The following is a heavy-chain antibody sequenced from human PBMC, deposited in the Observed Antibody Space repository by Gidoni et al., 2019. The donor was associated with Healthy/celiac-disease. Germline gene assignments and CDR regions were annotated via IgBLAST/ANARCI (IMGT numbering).Heavy chain of an antibody. J-gene: IGHJ4*02. D-gene: IGHD6-19*01. CDR3: AKEKQWLGQDGYFDY. CDR1: GFTFSSYA. CDR2: ISGSGGST. V-gene: IGHV3-23*01. Sequence: EVQLLESGGGLVQPGGSLRLSCAASGFTFSSYAMSWVRQAPGKGLAWVSAISGSGGSTYYADAVKGRFTISRDNSKNTLYRQMNSLRAEDTAVYYCAKEKQWLGQDGYFDYWGQGTLVTVSS.